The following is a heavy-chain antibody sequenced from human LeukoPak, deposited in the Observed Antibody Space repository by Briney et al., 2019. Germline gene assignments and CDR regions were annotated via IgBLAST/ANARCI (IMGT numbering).Heavy chain of an antibody. V-gene: IGHV3-64*02. Sequence: GVSLRLSCTASGFTFSRYAMHWVRQAPGKGLEYASVISADGDSTYYADSVKGRFTISRDNSKTTLYLQMGSLRAEDMAVYYCARSNCSTTSCLFNAFDIWGQGTMVTVSS. CDR3: ARSNCSTTSCLFNAFDI. D-gene: IGHD2-2*01. J-gene: IGHJ3*02. CDR2: ISADGDST. CDR1: GFTFSRYA.